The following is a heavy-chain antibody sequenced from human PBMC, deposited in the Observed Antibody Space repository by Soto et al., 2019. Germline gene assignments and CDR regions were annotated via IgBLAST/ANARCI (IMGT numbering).Heavy chain of an antibody. CDR1: GYTFTSYG. CDR3: ARDRFNPGIAAAGTTSVYDY. Sequence: ASVKVSCTASGYTFTSYGISWVRQAPGQGLEWMGWISAYNGNTNYAQKLQGRVTMTTDRSTSTAYMELRSLRSDDTAVYYCARDRFNPGIAAAGTTSVYDYWGQGTLVTVSS. V-gene: IGHV1-18*01. J-gene: IGHJ4*02. D-gene: IGHD6-13*01. CDR2: ISAYNGNT.